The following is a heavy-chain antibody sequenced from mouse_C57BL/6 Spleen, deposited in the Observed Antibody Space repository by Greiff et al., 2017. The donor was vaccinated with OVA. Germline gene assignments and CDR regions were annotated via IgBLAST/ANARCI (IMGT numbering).Heavy chain of an antibody. CDR2: IRNKANGYTT. CDR3: ARSSHYYGSSSFAY. V-gene: IGHV7-3*01. Sequence: DVMLVESGGGLVQPGGSLSLSCAASGFTFTDYYMSWVRQPPGKALEWLGFIRNKANGYTTEYSASVKGRFTISRDNSQSILYLQMNALRAEDSATYYCARSSHYYGSSSFAYWGQGTLVTVSA. CDR1: GFTFTDYY. J-gene: IGHJ3*01. D-gene: IGHD1-1*01.